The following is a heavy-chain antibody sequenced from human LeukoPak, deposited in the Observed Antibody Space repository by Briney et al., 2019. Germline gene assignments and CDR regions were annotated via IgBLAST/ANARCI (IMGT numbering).Heavy chain of an antibody. CDR1: GSTFGSYA. CDR3: ARDGRLYGDYIDY. CDR2: ISYDGSNK. Sequence: GGSRRPSWAASGSTFGSYAMSWVRQAPGKGLGWVAVISYDGSNKYYADSVKGRFTISRDNSKNTLYLQMNSLRAEDTAVYYCARDGRLYGDYIDYWGQGTLVTVSS. V-gene: IGHV3-30-3*01. D-gene: IGHD4-17*01. J-gene: IGHJ4*02.